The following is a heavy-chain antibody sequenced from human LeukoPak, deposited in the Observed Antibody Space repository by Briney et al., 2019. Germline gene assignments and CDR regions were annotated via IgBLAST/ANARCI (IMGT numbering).Heavy chain of an antibody. Sequence: PGGSLRLSCAASGFTFSSYWMSWVRQAPGKGLEWVANIKQDGSEKYYVDSVKGRFTISRDNAKNSLYLQMNSLRAEDTAVYYCAKDLRGTVTTVFDYWGQGTLVTVSS. CDR3: AKDLRGTVTTVFDY. D-gene: IGHD4-17*01. CDR2: IKQDGSEK. CDR1: GFTFSSYW. V-gene: IGHV3-7*01. J-gene: IGHJ4*02.